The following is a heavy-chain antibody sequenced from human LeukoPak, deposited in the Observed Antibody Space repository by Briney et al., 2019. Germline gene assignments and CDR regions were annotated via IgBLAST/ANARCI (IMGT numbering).Heavy chain of an antibody. CDR2: MNPNSGNT. Sequence: GASVKVSCKASGYTFTSYDINWVRQATGQGLEWMGWMNPNSGNTGYAQKFQGRVTMTMDTSISTAYMELSSLRSEDTAVYYCARVLYYYDSSGYYYFDYWGQGTLVTVSS. CDR3: ARVLYYYDSSGYYYFDY. D-gene: IGHD3-22*01. V-gene: IGHV1-8*01. CDR1: GYTFTSYD. J-gene: IGHJ4*02.